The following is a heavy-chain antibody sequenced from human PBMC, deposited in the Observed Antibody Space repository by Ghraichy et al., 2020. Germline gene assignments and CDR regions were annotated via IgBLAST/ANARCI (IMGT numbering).Heavy chain of an antibody. J-gene: IGHJ4*02. CDR2: IRYDGSNK. D-gene: IGHD2-21*02. V-gene: IGHV3-30*02. CDR3: EKDGEPYCGGDCYPGGLDY. CDR1: GFTFSSYG. Sequence: GESLNISCAASGFTFSSYGMHWVRQAPGKGLEWVAFIRYDGSNKYYADSVKGRFTISRDNSKNTLYLQMNSLRAEDTAVYYCEKDGEPYCGGDCYPGGLDYWGQGTLVTVSS.